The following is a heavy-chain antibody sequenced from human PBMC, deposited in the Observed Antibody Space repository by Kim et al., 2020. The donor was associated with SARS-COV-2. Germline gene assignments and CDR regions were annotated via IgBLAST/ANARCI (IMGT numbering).Heavy chain of an antibody. J-gene: IGHJ4*02. CDR3: ASLHYYDSSGYSF. D-gene: IGHD3-22*01. V-gene: IGHV1-69*02. CDR2: IIPILGIA. Sequence: SVKVSCKASGGTFSSYTISWVRQAPGQGLEWMGRIIPILGIANYAQKFQGRVTITADKSTITAYMELSSLRSEDTAVYYCASLHYYDSSGYSFWGQGTLVTVSS. CDR1: GGTFSSYT.